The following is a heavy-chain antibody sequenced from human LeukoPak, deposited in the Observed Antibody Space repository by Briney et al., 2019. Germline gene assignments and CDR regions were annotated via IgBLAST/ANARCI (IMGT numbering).Heavy chain of an antibody. J-gene: IGHJ6*02. CDR1: GFTVSSNY. D-gene: IGHD6-13*01. CDR3: ARVSAAAGYYYYYYGMDV. V-gene: IGHV3-66*01. CDR2: IYSGGST. Sequence: VGSLRLSCAASGFTVSSNYMSWVRQAPGNGLEWVSVIYSGGSTYYADSVKGRFTISRDNSKNTLYLQMNSLRAEDTAVYYCARVSAAAGYYYYYYGMDVWGQGTTVTVSS.